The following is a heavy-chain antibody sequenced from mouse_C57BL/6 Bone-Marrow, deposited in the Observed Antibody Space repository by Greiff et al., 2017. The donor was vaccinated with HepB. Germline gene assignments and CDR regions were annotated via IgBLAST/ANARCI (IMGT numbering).Heavy chain of an antibody. CDR2: INYDGSST. V-gene: IGHV5-16*01. CDR1: GFTFSDYY. Sequence: EVKVVESEGGLVQPGSSMKLSCTASGFTFSDYYMAWVRQVPEKGLEWVANINYDGSSTYYLDSLKSRFIISRDNAKNILYLQMSSLKSEDTATYYCARGYYGSSYEYFDVWGTGTTVTVSS. CDR3: ARGYYGSSYEYFDV. J-gene: IGHJ1*03. D-gene: IGHD1-1*01.